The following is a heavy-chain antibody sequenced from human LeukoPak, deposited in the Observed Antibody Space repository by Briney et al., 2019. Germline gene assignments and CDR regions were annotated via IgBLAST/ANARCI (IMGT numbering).Heavy chain of an antibody. Sequence: GASVKVSYTPSGHLFTPYHIHRGRQAPGHRVEWRGIINPSGGTTDDAQKLRARVTMTRAMSTSTVCMELSSLRSEDTAVYYCAREAITIFGVVRTQTTYGPHRFDPWGQGTLVTVSS. D-gene: IGHD3-3*01. CDR3: AREAITIFGVVRTQTTYGPHRFDP. V-gene: IGHV1-46*04. J-gene: IGHJ5*02. CDR1: GHLFTPYH. CDR2: INPSGGTT.